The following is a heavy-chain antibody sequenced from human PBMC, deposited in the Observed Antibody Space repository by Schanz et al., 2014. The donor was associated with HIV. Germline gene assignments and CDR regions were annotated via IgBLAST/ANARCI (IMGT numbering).Heavy chain of an antibody. D-gene: IGHD5-18*01. CDR3: AGTPMITGAFDH. Sequence: EVQLVESGGGLVQPGGSLRLSCAASGFTLSSHWMSWVRQAPGKGLEWVANIKQDGSEKYYVDSVKGRFTISRDNAKNSLYLQMNSLRAEDTAVYYCAGTPMITGAFDHWGQGNLVTVSS. V-gene: IGHV3-7*03. CDR2: IKQDGSEK. J-gene: IGHJ4*02. CDR1: GFTLSSHW.